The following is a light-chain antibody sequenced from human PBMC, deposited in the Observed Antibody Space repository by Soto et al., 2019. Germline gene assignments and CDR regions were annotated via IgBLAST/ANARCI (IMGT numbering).Light chain of an antibody. CDR3: GAWDSSLRAVYV. J-gene: IGLJ1*01. Sequence: PALKKPPSVTAAPGQKVTIYCSGSSYNIGKNYVSWYQQLPGTAPKLLIYENNKRHSGITDRFSGSKSGTSATLGITGLQTGDKAEYYCGAWDSSLRAVYVFGTGTKVTV. CDR1: SYNIGKNY. V-gene: IGLV1-51*02. CDR2: ENN.